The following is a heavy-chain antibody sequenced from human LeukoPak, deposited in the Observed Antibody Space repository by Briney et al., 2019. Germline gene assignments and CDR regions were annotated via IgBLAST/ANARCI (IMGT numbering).Heavy chain of an antibody. CDR1: GYTFTSYG. CDR3: AKSSRRIPAANDY. D-gene: IGHD2-2*01. CDR2: ISGYNDNT. Sequence: ASVKVSCKASGYTFTSYGISWVRQAPGQGLEWMGWISGYNDNTKYAQKFQGRVTMTTDTSTSTAYMDLRSLTSDDTAVYYCAKSSRRIPAANDYWGRGTLVTVSS. V-gene: IGHV1-18*01. J-gene: IGHJ4*02.